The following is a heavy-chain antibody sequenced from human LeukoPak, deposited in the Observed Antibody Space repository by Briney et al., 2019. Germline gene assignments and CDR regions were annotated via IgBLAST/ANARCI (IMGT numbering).Heavy chain of an antibody. Sequence: SETLSLTCTVSGGSISSYYWSWIRQPPGKGLEWIGYIYYSGSTNYNPSLKSRVTISVDTSKDQFSLKLSSVTAADTAVYYCARDPNYYDSSGLDAFDIWGQGTMVTVSS. D-gene: IGHD3-22*01. CDR3: ARDPNYYDSSGLDAFDI. CDR2: IYYSGST. CDR1: GGSISSYY. J-gene: IGHJ3*02. V-gene: IGHV4-59*12.